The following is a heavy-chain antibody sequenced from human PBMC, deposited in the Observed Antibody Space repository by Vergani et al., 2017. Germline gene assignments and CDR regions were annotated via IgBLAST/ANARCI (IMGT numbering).Heavy chain of an antibody. CDR1: GYTFTSYG. Sequence: QVQLVQSGAEVKKPGASVKVSCNASGYTFTSYGISWVRQAPGQGLEWMGWISAYNGNTNYAQKLQGIVTMTTDTSTSTAYMELRSLRSEDTAVYYCARDPPRWGFVVVPAAIGPLEDYWGQGTLVTVSS. CDR3: ARDPPRWGFVVVPAAIGPLEDY. J-gene: IGHJ4*02. CDR2: ISAYNGNT. V-gene: IGHV1-18*01. D-gene: IGHD2-2*02.